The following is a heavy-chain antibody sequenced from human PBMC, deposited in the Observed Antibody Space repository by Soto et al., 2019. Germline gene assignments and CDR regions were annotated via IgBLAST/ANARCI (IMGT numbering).Heavy chain of an antibody. CDR1: GFTFSSYA. CDR3: AKDDPYSSSSDYYYGMDV. J-gene: IGHJ6*02. CDR2: ISGSGGST. Sequence: GGSLRLSCAASGFTFSSYAMSWVRHAPGKGLEWVSAISGSGGSTYYADSVKGRFTISRDNSKNTLYLQMNSLRAEDTAVYYCAKDDPYSSSSDYYYGMDVWGQGTTVTVSS. V-gene: IGHV3-23*01. D-gene: IGHD6-6*01.